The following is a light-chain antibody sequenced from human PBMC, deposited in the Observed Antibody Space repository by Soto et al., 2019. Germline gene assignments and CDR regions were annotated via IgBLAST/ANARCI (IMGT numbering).Light chain of an antibody. CDR3: QHYNSYSEA. CDR2: KAS. V-gene: IGKV1-5*03. CDR1: QTISSW. Sequence: DIQMTQAPSTLSGSVGDRVTITCRASQTISSWLAWYQQTPGKAPKPLIYKASTLKSGVPSRFSGGGSGTEFTLTISSLQPDDFANYYYQHYNSYSEAFGQGTKVDIK. J-gene: IGKJ1*01.